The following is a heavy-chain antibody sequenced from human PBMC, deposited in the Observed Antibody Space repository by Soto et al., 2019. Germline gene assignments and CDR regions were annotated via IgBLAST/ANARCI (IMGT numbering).Heavy chain of an antibody. D-gene: IGHD6-19*01. CDR1: GYTFTNYD. CDR3: AIRSSGWSWAAFDI. Sequence: QVQLVQSGAEVKKPGASVKVSCKASGYTFTNYDINWVRQATGQGLEWMGWMNPNSGNTGYAQKFQGRVTMTRNTSISTAYMELSSLRSEDTAVYYCAIRSSGWSWAAFDIWGQGTMVTVSS. J-gene: IGHJ3*02. CDR2: MNPNSGNT. V-gene: IGHV1-8*01.